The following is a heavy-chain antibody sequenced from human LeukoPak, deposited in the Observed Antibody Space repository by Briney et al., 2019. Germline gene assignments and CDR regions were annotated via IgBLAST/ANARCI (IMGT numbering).Heavy chain of an antibody. CDR3: SRATMVWGVTTRDY. CDR2: IGSKAYGGKT. V-gene: IGHV3-49*04. CDR1: GFTFGDYA. Sequence: GGSLRLSCTASGFTFGDYAMSWVRQAPGKGLEWVGFIGSKAYGGKTEYAASVKGRFTISRDDSRSIAYLQMNGLKTEDTAVYYCSRATMVWGVTTRDYWGQGILVTVSS. D-gene: IGHD3-10*01. J-gene: IGHJ4*02.